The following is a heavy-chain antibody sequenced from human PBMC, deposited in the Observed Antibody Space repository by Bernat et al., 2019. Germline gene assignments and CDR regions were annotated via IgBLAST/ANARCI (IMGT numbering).Heavy chain of an antibody. Sequence: QVQLVESGGGLVKPGGSLRLSCAASGFTLSDYYMSWVRQAPGKGLEWVSYISSSTGYTNYADSVKGRFTISRDNTKNSLFLQMNSLRAEDTAMYYCARGGRAGGLYATYWGQGTLVTVSS. V-gene: IGHV3-11*06. CDR3: ARGGRAGGLYATY. CDR2: ISSSTGYT. CDR1: GFTLSDYY. D-gene: IGHD2-8*02. J-gene: IGHJ4*02.